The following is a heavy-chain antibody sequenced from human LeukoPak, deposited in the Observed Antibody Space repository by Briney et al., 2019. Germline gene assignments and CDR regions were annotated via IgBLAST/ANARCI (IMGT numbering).Heavy chain of an antibody. D-gene: IGHD6-19*01. CDR1: GFTFSDHY. CDR2: SRNKANSYTT. Sequence: TGGSLRLSCAASGFTFSDHYMDWVRQAPGKGLEWVGRSRNKANSYTTDYAASVKSRFTISRDDSKNSLYLQMNSLKTEDTAVYYRARAYTSGWYSPGYWGQGTLVTVSS. CDR3: ARAYTSGWYSPGY. V-gene: IGHV3-72*01. J-gene: IGHJ4*02.